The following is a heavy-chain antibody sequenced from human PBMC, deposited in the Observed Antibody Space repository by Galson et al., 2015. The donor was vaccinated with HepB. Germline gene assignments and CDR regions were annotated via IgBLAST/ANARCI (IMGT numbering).Heavy chain of an antibody. CDR3: AREDDGSGYYYGIGFDY. D-gene: IGHD3-22*01. V-gene: IGHV1-46*01. Sequence: SVKVSCKASGYTFTSYYMHWVRQAPGQGLEWMGMINPSGGSTSHAQKFQGRVTMTRDTSTSTVYMELSSLRSEDTAVYYCAREDDGSGYYYGIGFDYWGQGTLVTVSS. J-gene: IGHJ4*02. CDR2: INPSGGST. CDR1: GYTFTSYY.